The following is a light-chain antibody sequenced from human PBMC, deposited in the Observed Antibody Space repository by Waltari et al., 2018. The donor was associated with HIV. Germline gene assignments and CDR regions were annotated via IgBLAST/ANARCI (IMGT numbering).Light chain of an antibody. J-gene: IGKJ2*01. CDR1: QSVDIY. V-gene: IGKV3-11*01. CDR2: DAS. CDR3: RQRSSWPNT. Sequence: DIVLTQSPAILSLSPGERATLSCRASQSVDIYLAWYQQKPGQAPRLLIYDASTRATGIPARFSGSGSGTDFTLTITSLEPEDFAVYYCRQRSSWPNTFGQGTKLESK.